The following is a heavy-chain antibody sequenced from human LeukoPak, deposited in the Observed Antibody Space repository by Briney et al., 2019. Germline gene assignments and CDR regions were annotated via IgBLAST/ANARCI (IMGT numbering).Heavy chain of an antibody. CDR3: AKSILAGYAGYWFDP. Sequence: SETLSLTCTVSGGSISSSYLTWIRQPPGKGLEWIGSIYTSGSTNYNPSLKSRVTISLDTSKNQFSLRLSSVTAADTAVYYCAKSILAGYAGYWFDPWGQGTLVTVSS. CDR2: IYTSGST. V-gene: IGHV4-4*09. D-gene: IGHD3-16*01. J-gene: IGHJ5*02. CDR1: GGSISSSY.